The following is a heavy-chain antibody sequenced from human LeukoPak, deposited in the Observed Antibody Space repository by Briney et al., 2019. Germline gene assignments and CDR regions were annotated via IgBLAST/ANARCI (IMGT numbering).Heavy chain of an antibody. D-gene: IGHD6-13*01. Sequence: PSQTLSLTCTVSGGSISSGDYYWSWIRQPPGKGLEWIGYIYYSGSTYYNPSLKSRVTISVDTSKNQFSLKLSSVTAADTAVYYCAREGPRMGSSSWYHWGQGTLVTVSS. CDR3: AREGPRMGSSSWYH. CDR2: IYYSGST. V-gene: IGHV4-30-4*08. J-gene: IGHJ4*02. CDR1: GGSISSGDYY.